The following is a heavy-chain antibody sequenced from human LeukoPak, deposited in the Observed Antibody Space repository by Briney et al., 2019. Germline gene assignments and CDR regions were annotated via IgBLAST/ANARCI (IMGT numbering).Heavy chain of an antibody. D-gene: IGHD7-27*01. V-gene: IGHV3-48*02. J-gene: IGHJ4*02. CDR3: ARDLNWGSGYYFDY. CDR2: INSGSDTI. CDR1: GLTFRTSS. Sequence: PGGSLRLSCEASGLTFRTSSMNWVRQAPGRGLEWVSYINSGSDTIYYADFVKGRFTISRDNAKNSLYLQMNSLRDEDTAVYYCARDLNWGSGYYFDYWGQGTLVTVSS.